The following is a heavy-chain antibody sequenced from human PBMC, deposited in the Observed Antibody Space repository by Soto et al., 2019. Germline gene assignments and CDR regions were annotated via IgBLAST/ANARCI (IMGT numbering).Heavy chain of an antibody. CDR2: IIPVFGTP. Sequence: QEQLVQSGAEVKRPGSSVKVSCNDSGGLFSSYAISWVRQAPGQGLEWMGGIIPVFGTPYYAQKFQGRVTMSADETTNTAYLELSSLTSGDTAMYYGARGDSPYVWFNESWGPGSLVTVSS. CDR1: GGLFSSYA. D-gene: IGHD3-22*01. V-gene: IGHV1-69*01. CDR3: ARGDSPYVWFNES. J-gene: IGHJ5*02.